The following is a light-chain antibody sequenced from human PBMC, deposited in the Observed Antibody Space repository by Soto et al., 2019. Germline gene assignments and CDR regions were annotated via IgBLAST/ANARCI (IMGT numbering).Light chain of an antibody. CDR3: SSYTSSIL. CDR2: DVS. Sequence: QSALTQPASVSGSHGQSITISCTGTSSDVGGYNYVSWYQQHPGKAPKLMIYDVSNRPSGVSNRFSGSKSGNTASLTISGLQAEDEADYYCSSYTSSILFGGGTKLTVL. V-gene: IGLV2-14*01. CDR1: SSDVGGYNY. J-gene: IGLJ2*01.